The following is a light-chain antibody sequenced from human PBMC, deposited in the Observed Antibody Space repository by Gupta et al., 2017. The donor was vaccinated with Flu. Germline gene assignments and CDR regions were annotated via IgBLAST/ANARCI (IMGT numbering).Light chain of an antibody. J-gene: IGLJ1*01. CDR3: CSYATRFFRYV. CDR2: EVT. V-gene: IGLV2-23*02. CDR1: SEDIGSYDL. Sequence: QSALTQPASVSGSPGQSITISCTGTSEDIGSYDLVSWYQQRPGQVPKLLIYEVTKWASGVSRRFSGSKSDNTASLTISGLQAEDEADYYCCSYATRFFRYVFGTGTKVTVL.